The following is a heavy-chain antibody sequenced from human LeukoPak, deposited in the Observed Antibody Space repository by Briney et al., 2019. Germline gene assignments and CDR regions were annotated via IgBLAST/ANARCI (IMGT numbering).Heavy chain of an antibody. J-gene: IGHJ4*02. CDR2: IYYSGST. V-gene: IGHV4-59*01. CDR3: ARGSGLWLLLDY. D-gene: IGHD5-18*01. Sequence: SETLSLTCTVSGGSISSYYWSWLRRPPGKGLEWIGYIYYSGSTNYNPSLKSRVTISVDTSKNQFSLKLSSVTAADTAVYYCARGSGLWLLLDYWGQGTLVTVSS. CDR1: GGSISSYY.